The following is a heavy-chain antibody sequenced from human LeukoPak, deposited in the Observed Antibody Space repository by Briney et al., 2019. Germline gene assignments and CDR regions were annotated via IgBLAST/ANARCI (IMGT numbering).Heavy chain of an antibody. Sequence: PGGSLRRSCAASGFTFDDYGMSWVRQAPGKGLEWVSGINWNGGSTGYADSVKGRFTISRDNAKNSLYLQMNSLRAEDTALYYCARTQYGGNYYYYYMDVWGKGTTVTVSS. J-gene: IGHJ6*03. CDR2: INWNGGST. CDR1: GFTFDDYG. CDR3: ARTQYGGNYYYYYMDV. V-gene: IGHV3-20*04. D-gene: IGHD4-23*01.